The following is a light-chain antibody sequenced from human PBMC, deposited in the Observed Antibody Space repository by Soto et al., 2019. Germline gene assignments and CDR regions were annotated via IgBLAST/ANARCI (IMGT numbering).Light chain of an antibody. V-gene: IGKV3-15*01. CDR2: SAS. CDR3: QKYNEWPLT. J-gene: IGKJ4*01. CDR1: LSISNN. Sequence: VMTQSPATLSVSPGERATLSCRASLSISNNLAWYQQKPGQAPMLLIYSASTRATAIPARFSGSASGTEFTLPISSLQSEDFAVYYCQKYNEWPLTFGGGTKVETK.